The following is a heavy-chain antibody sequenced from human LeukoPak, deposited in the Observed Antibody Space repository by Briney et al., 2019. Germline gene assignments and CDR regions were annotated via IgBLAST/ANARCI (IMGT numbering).Heavy chain of an antibody. CDR2: MNPYTGDR. V-gene: IGHV1-8*03. Sequence: RASVKVSCKTPGYSFTTYHINWVRQASGQGLEWLGWMNPYTGDRGYAQRFQGRLSITSDTSISTAYIELGSLKSDDTAVYFCARTTSLTASGYDCWGQGTLVTVS. CDR3: ARTTSLTASGYDC. CDR1: GYSFTTYH. J-gene: IGHJ4*02. D-gene: IGHD2-21*02.